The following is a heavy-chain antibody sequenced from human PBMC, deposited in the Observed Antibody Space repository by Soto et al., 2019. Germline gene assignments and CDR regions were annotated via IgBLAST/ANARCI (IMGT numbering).Heavy chain of an antibody. Sequence: TSETLSLTCAVYGGSFSGYYWSWIRQPPGKGLEWIGEINHSGSTNYNPSLKSRVTISVDTSKNQSSLKLSSVTAADTAVYYCARGSYDFWSGYYISYGMDVWGQGTTVTVS. J-gene: IGHJ6*02. CDR2: INHSGST. CDR3: ARGSYDFWSGYYISYGMDV. D-gene: IGHD3-3*01. V-gene: IGHV4-34*01. CDR1: GGSFSGYY.